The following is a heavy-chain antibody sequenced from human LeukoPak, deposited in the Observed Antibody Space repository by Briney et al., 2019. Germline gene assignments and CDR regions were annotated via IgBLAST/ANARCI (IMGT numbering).Heavy chain of an antibody. Sequence: GRSLRLSCAASGFTFSSYAMHWVRQAPGKGLEWVAVISYDGSNKYYADSVKGRFTISRDNSKNTLHLQMNSLRAEDTAVYYCARDHIPVTMVRGVILESNWFDPWGQGTLVTVSS. CDR1: GFTFSSYA. CDR3: ARDHIPVTMVRGVILESNWFDP. D-gene: IGHD3-10*01. V-gene: IGHV3-30*04. CDR2: ISYDGSNK. J-gene: IGHJ5*02.